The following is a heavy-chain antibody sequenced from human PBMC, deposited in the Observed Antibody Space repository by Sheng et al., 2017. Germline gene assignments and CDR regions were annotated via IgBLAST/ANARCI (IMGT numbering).Heavy chain of an antibody. D-gene: IGHD3-10*01. CDR3: ARDQGKGYYGSGSYYNGTPFDY. CDR2: IIPIFGTA. V-gene: IGHV1-69*13. J-gene: IGHJ4*02. CDR1: VGTFSSYA. Sequence: QVQLVQSGAEVKKPGSSVKVSCKASVGTFSSYAISWVRQAPGQGLEWMGGIIPIFGTANYAQKFQGRVTITADESTSTAYMELSSLRSEDTAVYYCARDQGKGYYGSGSYYNGTPFDYWGQGTLVTVSS.